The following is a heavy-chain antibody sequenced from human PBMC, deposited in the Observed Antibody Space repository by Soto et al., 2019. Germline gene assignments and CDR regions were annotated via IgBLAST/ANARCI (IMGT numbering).Heavy chain of an antibody. D-gene: IGHD6-19*01. CDR1: QYTFTNYY. CDR3: ATSSDWSPLLDY. J-gene: IGHJ4*02. CDR2: INNGGGT. Sequence: ASVNLSCKSSQYTFTNYYLHWVRQAPGQRPEWMGWINNGGGTIYAQKFQGRLTMTRDTSITTAYMELSRLSSDDTAFYYCATSSDWSPLLDYWGQGTLVTVSS. V-gene: IGHV1-2*02.